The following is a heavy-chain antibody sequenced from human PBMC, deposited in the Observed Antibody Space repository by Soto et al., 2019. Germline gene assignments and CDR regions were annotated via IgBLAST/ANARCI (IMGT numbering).Heavy chain of an antibody. V-gene: IGHV4-59*08. Sequence: SETLSLTCTLSGCSISSYYWSWIRQPPGKGLEWIGYIYYSGSTNYNPSLKSRVTISVDTSKNQFSLKLSSVTAADTAVYYCARRYSSSFDYWGQGTLVTVSS. CDR1: GCSISSYY. CDR2: IYYSGST. CDR3: ARRYSSSFDY. J-gene: IGHJ4*02. D-gene: IGHD6-13*01.